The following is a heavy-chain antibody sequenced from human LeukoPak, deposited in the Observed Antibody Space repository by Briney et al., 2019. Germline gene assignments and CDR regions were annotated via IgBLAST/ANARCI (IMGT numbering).Heavy chain of an antibody. CDR3: ARDRGYSTPPYYYYYMXX. J-gene: IGHJ6*03. CDR2: IKPNSAGK. V-gene: IGHV1-2*06. CDR1: EYYFTGYY. Sequence: ASLNVSFKASEYYFTGYYMPWVRPAPGQGLEWMRQIKPNSAGKNYAQKFPSRITMARDTSISTAYMEMSRLRSDDTAVYYCARDRGYSTPPYYYYYMXXWGKXTTXT. D-gene: IGHD3-22*01.